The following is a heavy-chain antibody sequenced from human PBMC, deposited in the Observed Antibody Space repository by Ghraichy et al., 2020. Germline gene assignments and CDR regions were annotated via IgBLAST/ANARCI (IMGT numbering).Heavy chain of an antibody. CDR2: IYYSGST. Sequence: SETLSLTCTVSGGSISSGGYYWSWIRQHPGKGLEWIGYIYYSGSTYYNPSLKSRVTISVDTSKNQFSLKLSSVTAADTAVYYCARADRVPRQDSSGYPNWFDPWGQGTLVTVSS. CDR3: ARADRVPRQDSSGYPNWFDP. J-gene: IGHJ5*02. V-gene: IGHV4-31*03. CDR1: GGSISSGGYY. D-gene: IGHD3-22*01.